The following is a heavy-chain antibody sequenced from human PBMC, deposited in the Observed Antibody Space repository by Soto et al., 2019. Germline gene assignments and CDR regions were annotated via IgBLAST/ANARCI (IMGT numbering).Heavy chain of an antibody. CDR2: IKSDGSGT. V-gene: IGHV3-74*01. CDR1: GFTFSSYW. Sequence: EVQLVESGGGLVQPRGSLTLSCAASGFTFSSYWMHWVRQAPGKGMVWVARIKSDGSGTIYADSVKGRLTISRDNARNTLYLQMNSLRAEDTAVYFCARGDGDYYDGNGYLGRHWGQGTLVTVSS. J-gene: IGHJ1*01. D-gene: IGHD3-22*01. CDR3: ARGDGDYYDGNGYLGRH.